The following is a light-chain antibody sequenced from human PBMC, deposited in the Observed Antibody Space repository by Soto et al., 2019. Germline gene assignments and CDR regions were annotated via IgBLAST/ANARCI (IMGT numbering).Light chain of an antibody. CDR3: CSYVGSSTLV. CDR2: EVT. CDR1: SSDVGTYNL. J-gene: IGLJ2*01. V-gene: IGLV2-23*02. Sequence: QSALTQPASVSGSPGQSITISCTGTSSDVGTYNLVSWYQHHPGKVPKLIIYEVTKRPSGVSNRFSGSKSDNTASLAISGLQAEDEATYYCCSYVGSSTLVFGGGTKLTVL.